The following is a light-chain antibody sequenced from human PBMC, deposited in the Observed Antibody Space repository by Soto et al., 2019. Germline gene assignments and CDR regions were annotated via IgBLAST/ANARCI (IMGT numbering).Light chain of an antibody. CDR2: DAS. CDR1: QSISSW. Sequence: DIQMTQSPSTLSASVGDRVTITCRASQSISSWLAWYQQKPGKAPKLLIYDASSLESGVPSRFSGSGSGTEFTLTISSLQPDEFATYYCQQYNSYPPTFGGGTKVEIK. V-gene: IGKV1-5*01. CDR3: QQYNSYPPT. J-gene: IGKJ4*01.